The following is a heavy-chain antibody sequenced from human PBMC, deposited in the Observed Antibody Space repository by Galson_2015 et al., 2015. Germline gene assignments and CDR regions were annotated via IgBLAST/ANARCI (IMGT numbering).Heavy chain of an antibody. V-gene: IGHV4-4*08. CDR2: ISNSGTS. CDR1: GGSFSNYY. D-gene: IGHD3-10*01. Sequence: LSLTCSVSGGSFSNYYWSWIRQPPGKGLEWLGHISNSGTSNYNPSLKSRATISFDTSKKQFSLKLSSVTAADTAVYFCAGFYGSGSHTWFDPWGQGTLVTVSS. J-gene: IGHJ5*02. CDR3: AGFYGSGSHTWFDP.